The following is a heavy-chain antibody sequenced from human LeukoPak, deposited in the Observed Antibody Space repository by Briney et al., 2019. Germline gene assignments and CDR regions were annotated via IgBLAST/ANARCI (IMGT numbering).Heavy chain of an antibody. CDR3: ARGIRLVAFYYYGMDV. CDR1: GYTFSDYY. V-gene: IGHV1-2*02. D-gene: IGHD2-15*01. CDR2: ITPNSGGT. J-gene: IGHJ6*02. Sequence: ASVKVSCKASGYTFSDYYIHWVRQAPGQGLEWMGWITPNSGGTKYAQRFQGRVTMTRDTSISTAYMELSRLRSDDTAVYYCARGIRLVAFYYYGMDVWGQGTTVTVSS.